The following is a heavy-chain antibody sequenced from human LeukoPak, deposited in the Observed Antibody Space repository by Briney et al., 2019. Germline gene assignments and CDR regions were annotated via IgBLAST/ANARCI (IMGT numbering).Heavy chain of an antibody. J-gene: IGHJ4*02. CDR2: ISGSGAST. CDR3: AKAAAAPGFDF. D-gene: IGHD6-13*01. CDR1: GFTLSTNA. Sequence: GGSLRLSCLTSGFTLSTNAMSWVRQAPGKGLEWISGISGSGASTYYADSVKGRFTISRDDSRNTLYLQMNSLRGDDTAVYYCAKAAAAPGFDFWGQGTLVTVSS. V-gene: IGHV3-23*01.